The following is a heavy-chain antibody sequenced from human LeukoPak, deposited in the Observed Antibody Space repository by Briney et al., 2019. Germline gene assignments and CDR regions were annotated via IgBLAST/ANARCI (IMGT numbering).Heavy chain of an antibody. Sequence: GGSLRLSCAASGFSFSGYWMSWVRQAPGKGLEWVANIKKDGSEKYYADSVKGRFTISRDNAKNSLYLQVNSLRAEDTAVYYCARAQGYFDHWGQGTLVSVSS. J-gene: IGHJ4*02. CDR3: ARAQGYFDH. V-gene: IGHV3-7*01. CDR1: GFSFSGYW. CDR2: IKKDGSEK.